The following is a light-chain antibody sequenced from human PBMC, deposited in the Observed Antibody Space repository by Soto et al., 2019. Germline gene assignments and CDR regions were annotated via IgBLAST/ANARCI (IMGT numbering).Light chain of an antibody. Sequence: EIVMTQSPATLSVSPEERATLSCRASQSVSSNLAWYQQKPGQAPRLLIYGASTRATGIPARFSGSGSGTEFTLTISSLQTEDFAVYYCQQYNNWPSTFGQGTRLKIK. J-gene: IGKJ5*01. CDR2: GAS. V-gene: IGKV3-15*01. CDR3: QQYNNWPST. CDR1: QSVSSN.